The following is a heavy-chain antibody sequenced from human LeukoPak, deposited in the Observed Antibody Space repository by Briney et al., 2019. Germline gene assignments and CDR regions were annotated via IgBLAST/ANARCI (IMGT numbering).Heavy chain of an antibody. CDR3: AITSSVTTDPDYYYYYMDV. D-gene: IGHD4-11*01. CDR2: INPNSGGT. V-gene: IGHV1-2*02. Sequence: VASVKVSCKASGYTFTGYYMHWVRQAPGQGLEWMGWINPNSGGTNYAQKFQGRVTMTRDTSISTAYMELSRLRSDDTAAYYCAITSSVTTDPDYYYYYMDVWGKGTTVTVSS. CDR1: GYTFTGYY. J-gene: IGHJ6*03.